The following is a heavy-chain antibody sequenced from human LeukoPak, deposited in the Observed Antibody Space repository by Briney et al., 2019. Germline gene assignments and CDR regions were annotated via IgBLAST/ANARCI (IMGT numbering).Heavy chain of an antibody. D-gene: IGHD6-19*01. Sequence: GGSLRLSCAASGFTFSSYAMSWVRPAPGKGLEWVSAISGSGGSTYYADSVKGRFTISRDNSKNTLYLQMNSLRAEDTAVYYCAKAPVAGREYYFDYWGQGTLVTVSS. CDR2: ISGSGGST. J-gene: IGHJ4*02. CDR1: GFTFSSYA. CDR3: AKAPVAGREYYFDY. V-gene: IGHV3-23*01.